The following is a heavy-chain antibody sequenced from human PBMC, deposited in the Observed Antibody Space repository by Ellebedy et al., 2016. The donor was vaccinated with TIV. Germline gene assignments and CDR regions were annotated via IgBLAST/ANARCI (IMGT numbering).Heavy chain of an antibody. Sequence: AASVKVSCKASGYTFTSYGISWVRQAPGQGLEWMGWISAYNGNTNYAQKLQGRVTMTTDTSTSTAYMELRSLRSDDTAVYYCASTVGEQQLGEYYYDTVMDVWGQGTTVTVSS. V-gene: IGHV1-18*01. CDR3: ASTVGEQQLGEYYYDTVMDV. CDR2: ISAYNGNT. D-gene: IGHD3-22*01. J-gene: IGHJ6*02. CDR1: GYTFTSYG.